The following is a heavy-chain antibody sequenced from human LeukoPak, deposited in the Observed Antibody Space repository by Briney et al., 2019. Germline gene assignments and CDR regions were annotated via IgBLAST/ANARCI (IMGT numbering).Heavy chain of an antibody. CDR3: ARDHSGVSMITLGGVADY. D-gene: IGHD3-16*01. Sequence: PGGSLRLSCAASGFTFSNYWMIWVRQAPGKGLEWVANIKQDGSEKNYVDSVKGRFIISRDNAKNSLFLQMNSLRAEETAVYYCARDHSGVSMITLGGVADYWGQGTLVTVSS. V-gene: IGHV3-7*01. J-gene: IGHJ4*02. CDR2: IKQDGSEK. CDR1: GFTFSNYW.